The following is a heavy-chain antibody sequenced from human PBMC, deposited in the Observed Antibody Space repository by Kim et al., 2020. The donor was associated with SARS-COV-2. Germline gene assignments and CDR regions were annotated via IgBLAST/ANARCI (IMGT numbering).Heavy chain of an antibody. J-gene: IGHJ4*01. D-gene: IGHD3-22*01. Sequence: SETLSLTCAVYGGSFSGYYWSWIRQPPGKGLEWIGEINHSGSTNYNPSLKSRVTISVDTSKNQFSLKLSSVTAADTAVYYCARGPDSSGYPTKLHDYWG. V-gene: IGHV4-34*01. CDR3: ARGPDSSGYPTKLHDY. CDR2: INHSGST. CDR1: GGSFSGYY.